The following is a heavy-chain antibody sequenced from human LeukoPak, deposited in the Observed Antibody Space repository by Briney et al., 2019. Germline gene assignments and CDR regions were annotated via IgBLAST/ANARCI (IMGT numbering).Heavy chain of an antibody. Sequence: PSETLSLTCTVSGGSISSGSYYWSWIRQPAGKGLEWIGRIYTSGSTNYNPSLKSRVTISVDTSKNQFSLKLSSVTAADTAVYYCARTDHLGYFDYWGQGTLVTVSS. J-gene: IGHJ4*02. V-gene: IGHV4-61*02. CDR1: GGSISSGSYY. D-gene: IGHD1-14*01. CDR2: IYTSGST. CDR3: ARTDHLGYFDY.